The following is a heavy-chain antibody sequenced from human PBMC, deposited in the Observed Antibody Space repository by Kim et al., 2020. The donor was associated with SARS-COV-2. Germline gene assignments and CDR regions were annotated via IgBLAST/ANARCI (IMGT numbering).Heavy chain of an antibody. CDR1: GYTFTSYD. V-gene: IGHV1-8*01. Sequence: ASVKVSCKASGYTFTSYDINWVRQATGQGLEWMGWMNPNSGNTGYAQKFQGRVTMTRNTSISTAYMELSSLRSEDTAVYYCARGIQPMRWLPSYYYGMDVWGQGTTVTVSS. D-gene: IGHD6-19*01. CDR3: ARGIQPMRWLPSYYYGMDV. CDR2: MNPNSGNT. J-gene: IGHJ6*02.